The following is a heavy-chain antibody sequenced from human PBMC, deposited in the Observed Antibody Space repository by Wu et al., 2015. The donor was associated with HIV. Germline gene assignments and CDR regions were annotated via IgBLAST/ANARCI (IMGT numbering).Heavy chain of an antibody. J-gene: IGHJ4*02. V-gene: IGHV1-69*15. D-gene: IGHD5-18*01. CDR2: IIPVFGTT. Sequence: QVQLVQSGAEVKKPGSSVKVSCKASGYTFTDSYMHWVRQAPGQGLEWMGRIIPVFGTTNYAQKFQGRVSITADGSTSTAYMELNSLRSEDTAVYYCARDWGXVDTPSLATFFDYWGQGTLVTSP. CDR3: ARDWGXVDTPSLATFFDY. CDR1: GYTFTDSY.